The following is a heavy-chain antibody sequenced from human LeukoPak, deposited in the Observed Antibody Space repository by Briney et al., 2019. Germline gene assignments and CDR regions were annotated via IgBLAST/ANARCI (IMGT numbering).Heavy chain of an antibody. D-gene: IGHD6-13*01. J-gene: IGHJ4*02. CDR2: ISGSGGST. Sequence: PGGCLRLSCAASGFTFSSYAMSWVRQAAGKGLEWVSAISGSGGSTYYADSVKGRFTISRDNSKNTLYLQMNSLRAEDPTTCFCANDRVAAADYCGQGDLVTVSS. CDR1: GFTFSSYA. CDR3: ANDRVAAADY. V-gene: IGHV3-23*01.